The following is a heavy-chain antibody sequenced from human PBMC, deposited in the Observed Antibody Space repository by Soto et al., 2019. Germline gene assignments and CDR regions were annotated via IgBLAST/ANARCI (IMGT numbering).Heavy chain of an antibody. V-gene: IGHV3-23*01. J-gene: IGHJ4*02. CDR2: ITGSGGST. Sequence: GGSLRLSCAASGFTFSSDAMSWVRQAPGKGLEWVSAITGSGGSTYYADSVKGRFTISRDNSKNTLYLQMNSLRAEDTAVYYCAKDGVDVTAYFDYWGQGTLVTLSS. CDR1: GFTFSSDA. D-gene: IGHD3-16*01. CDR3: AKDGVDVTAYFDY.